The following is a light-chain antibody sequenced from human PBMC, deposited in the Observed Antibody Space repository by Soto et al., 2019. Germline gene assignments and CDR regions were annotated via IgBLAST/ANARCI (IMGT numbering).Light chain of an antibody. Sequence: EIVMTQSPATLSVSPEERTTLSARASQSVSSNLAWYQQKPVQAPRLLIYGASTRANGIPARFSGSGSGTEFTLTISSLQSEDLGVYYCQPYNNWWTFGQVGMVDI. CDR1: QSVSSN. V-gene: IGKV3-15*01. CDR2: GAS. CDR3: QPYNNWWT. J-gene: IGKJ1*01.